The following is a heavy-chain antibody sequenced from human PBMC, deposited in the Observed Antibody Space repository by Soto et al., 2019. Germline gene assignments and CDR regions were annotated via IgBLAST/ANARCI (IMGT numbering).Heavy chain of an antibody. CDR2: FIPIFVSA. CDR1: GGTVSSYA. V-gene: IGHV1-69*01. J-gene: IGHJ4*02. Sequence: QVPLVQSGAEVKKPGSSVKVSYKASGGTVSSYAITWVRQAPGKGLEWMGVFIPIFVSAHYAQKFQGRVTITADESTSTAYMELSGLRSEDTAIYYCARDLSSDSTGFRGYDLWGQGTLVTVSS. CDR3: ARDLSSDSTGFRGYDL. D-gene: IGHD3-22*01.